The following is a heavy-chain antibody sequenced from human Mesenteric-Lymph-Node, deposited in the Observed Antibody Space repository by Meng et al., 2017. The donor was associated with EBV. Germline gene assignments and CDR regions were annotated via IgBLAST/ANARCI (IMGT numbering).Heavy chain of an antibody. D-gene: IGHD3-22*01. Sequence: QVQRLESAQGLVKPSAALSQTCSVPGVSGNSATYYRSWIRKPQGKGLEWIASVHSTGSTNYNPSLMSRVTISLDTSKSQFSLTLTYVTAADTAVYYCASQGYYDSGAWGDDFDYWGQGSLVTVSS. J-gene: IGHJ4*02. CDR3: ASQGYYDSGAWGDDFDY. CDR2: VHSTGST. CDR1: GVSGNSATYY. V-gene: IGHV4-61*01.